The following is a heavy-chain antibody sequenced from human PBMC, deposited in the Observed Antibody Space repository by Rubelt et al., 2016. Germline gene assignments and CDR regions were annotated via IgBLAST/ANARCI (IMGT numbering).Heavy chain of an antibody. CDR2: IKCDSGVT. Sequence: WVRQAPGQGLEWMGWIKCDSGVTNYAKKFQGRVTMTRDTSISTIYMDLRSLRFDDTAVYYCARDFDWGPDFWGQGTLVTVSS. CDR3: ARDFDWGPDF. J-gene: IGHJ4*02. D-gene: IGHD3-16*01. V-gene: IGHV1-2*02.